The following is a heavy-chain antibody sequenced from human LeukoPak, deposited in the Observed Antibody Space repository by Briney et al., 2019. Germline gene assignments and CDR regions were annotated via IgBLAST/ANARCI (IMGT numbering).Heavy chain of an antibody. V-gene: IGHV3-21*01. CDR3: ARGKYSSGWFDN. CDR2: ITPSSTYI. Sequence: GGTLRLSCAASGFTFSSYSMSWVRQAPGKGLEWVSSITPSSTYISYADSVNGRFTISRDNAKNSLYLQMNSLRAEDTAVYYCARGKYSSGWFDNWGQGTLVTVSS. CDR1: GFTFSSYS. J-gene: IGHJ4*02. D-gene: IGHD6-19*01.